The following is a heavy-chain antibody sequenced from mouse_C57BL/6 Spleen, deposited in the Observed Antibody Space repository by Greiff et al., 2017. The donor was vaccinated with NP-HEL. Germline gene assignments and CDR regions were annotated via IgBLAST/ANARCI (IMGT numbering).Heavy chain of an antibody. J-gene: IGHJ2*01. CDR1: GFTFSDYG. D-gene: IGHD2-2*01. Sequence: DVHLVESGGGLVKPGGSLKLSCAASGFTFSDYGMHWVRQAPEKGLEWVAYISSGSSTIYYADTVKGRFTISRDNAKNTLFLQMTSLRSEDTAMYYCAKVGGYDYFDYWGQGTTLTVSS. CDR2: ISSGSSTI. V-gene: IGHV5-17*01. CDR3: AKVGGYDYFDY.